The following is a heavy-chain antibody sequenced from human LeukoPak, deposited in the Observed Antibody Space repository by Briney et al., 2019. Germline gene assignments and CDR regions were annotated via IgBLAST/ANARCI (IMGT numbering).Heavy chain of an antibody. CDR3: ARDVLVVGATIYFDY. Sequence: GGSLRLSCAASGFTFSNYWMSWVRQAPGKGLEWVDNIKPDGSDKYYVDSVKGRFTISRDNAKNSMYLKVNSLSAEDTAVYYCARDVLVVGATIYFDYWGQGTLVTVSS. V-gene: IGHV3-7*01. D-gene: IGHD1-26*01. CDR2: IKPDGSDK. CDR1: GFTFSNYW. J-gene: IGHJ4*02.